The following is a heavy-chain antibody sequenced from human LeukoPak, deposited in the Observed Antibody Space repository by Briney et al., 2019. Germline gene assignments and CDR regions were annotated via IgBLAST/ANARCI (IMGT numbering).Heavy chain of an antibody. CDR3: AGGWYPLLQNDY. J-gene: IGHJ4*02. D-gene: IGHD1-14*01. CDR2: IYTSGST. Sequence: SETLSLTCTVSGGSISSGSYYWSWIRQPAGKGLEWIGRIYTSGSTNYNPSLKSRVTISVDTSKNQFSLKLSSVTAADTAVYYCAGGWYPLLQNDYWGQGTLVTVSS. V-gene: IGHV4-61*02. CDR1: GGSISSGSYY.